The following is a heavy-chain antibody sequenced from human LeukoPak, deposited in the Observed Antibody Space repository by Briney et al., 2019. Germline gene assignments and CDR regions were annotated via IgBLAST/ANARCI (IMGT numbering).Heavy chain of an antibody. J-gene: IGHJ3*02. CDR1: GFTFSSYA. Sequence: SGGSLRLSCAASGFTFSSYAMHWVRQAPGKGLEWVAVISYDGSNKYYADSVKGRFTISRDNSKNTLYLQMNSLRAEDTAVYYCARIKCGGDCYEAFDIWGQGTMVTVSS. CDR3: ARIKCGGDCYEAFDI. D-gene: IGHD2-21*01. CDR2: ISYDGSNK. V-gene: IGHV3-30-3*01.